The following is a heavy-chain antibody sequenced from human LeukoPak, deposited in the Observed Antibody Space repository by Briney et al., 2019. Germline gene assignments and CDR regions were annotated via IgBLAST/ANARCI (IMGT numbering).Heavy chain of an antibody. CDR2: IYYSGST. V-gene: IGHV4-59*01. J-gene: IGHJ6*03. D-gene: IGHD2-2*01. Sequence: PSETLSLTCTVSGGSISSYYWSWIRQPPGKGLEWIGYIYYSGSTNYNPSLKSRVTISVDTSKNQFSLKVNSVTAADTAVYYCARDLRGTSAMDVWGKGTTVTVSS. CDR1: GGSISSYY. CDR3: ARDLRGTSAMDV.